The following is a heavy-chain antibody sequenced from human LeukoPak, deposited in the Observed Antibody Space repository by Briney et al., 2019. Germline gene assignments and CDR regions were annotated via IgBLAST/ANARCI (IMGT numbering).Heavy chain of an antibody. J-gene: IGHJ4*02. Sequence: GGSLRLSCAASGFTVSSNYMSWVRQAPGKGLGWVASINPDGNKKYSADSVKGRFTISRDNAENSLYLQMNSLRVEDTAFYYCARDLAYSRLDYWGQGMLVTVSS. V-gene: IGHV3-7*01. D-gene: IGHD5-18*01. CDR2: INPDGNKK. CDR1: GFTVSSNY. CDR3: ARDLAYSRLDY.